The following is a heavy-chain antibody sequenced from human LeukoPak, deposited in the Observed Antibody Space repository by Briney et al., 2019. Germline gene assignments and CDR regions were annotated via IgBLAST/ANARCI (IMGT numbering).Heavy chain of an antibody. Sequence: PGGSLRLSCVASGFTFSSYSMNWVRQAPGKGLEWVSSISSSSSAMYYADSVKGRFTISRDNAKNSLFLQMNSLRAEDTAVYYCARDSFYYDSGGPQGWGQGTLVTVSS. CDR2: ISSSSSAM. J-gene: IGHJ4*02. D-gene: IGHD3-22*01. V-gene: IGHV3-21*01. CDR3: ARDSFYYDSGGPQG. CDR1: GFTFSSYS.